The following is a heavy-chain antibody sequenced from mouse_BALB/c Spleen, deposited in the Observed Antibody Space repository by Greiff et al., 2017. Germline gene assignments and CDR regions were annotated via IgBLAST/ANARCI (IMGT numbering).Heavy chain of an antibody. D-gene: IGHD2-2*01. CDR3: TRGGYDPAWFAY. V-gene: IGHV1-69*02. CDR2: IYPSDSYT. CDR1: GYTFTSYW. Sequence: QVQLQQPGAELVRPGASVKLSCKASGYTFTSYWINWVKQRPGQGLEWIGNIYPSDSYTNYNQKFKDKATLTVDKSSSTAYMQLSSPTSEDSAVYYCTRGGYDPAWFAYWGQGTLVTVSA. J-gene: IGHJ3*01.